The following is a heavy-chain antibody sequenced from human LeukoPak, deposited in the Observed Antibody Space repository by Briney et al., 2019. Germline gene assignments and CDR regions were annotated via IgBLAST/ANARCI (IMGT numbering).Heavy chain of an antibody. CDR3: AKVLAGSQDY. CDR2: IGGGGENT. Sequence: GGSLRLSCAASGFTFSSYAMSWVRQAPGKGLEWLSTIGGGGENTYYADSVRGRFTISRDNSKNTVYLQMKSLRAEDTAVYFCAKVLAGSQDYWGQGTLVTVSS. J-gene: IGHJ4*02. V-gene: IGHV3-23*01. CDR1: GFTFSSYA. D-gene: IGHD1-26*01.